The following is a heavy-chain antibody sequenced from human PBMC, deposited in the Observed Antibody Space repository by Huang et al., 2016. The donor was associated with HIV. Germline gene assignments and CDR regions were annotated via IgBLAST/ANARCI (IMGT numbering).Heavy chain of an antibody. Sequence: QVQLVQSGAEVKNTGASVRVSCKASGYTFTDSNIHWVRQDPGQGLEWMGWINPKRGGTIYAQRVQGRVTMTRDTTISTVHMDLRRIQSDDTAVYFCARDWSFGSSTSPADWGQGTLVTVSS. V-gene: IGHV1-2*02. D-gene: IGHD6-6*01. CDR3: ARDWSFGSSTSPAD. CDR2: INPKRGGT. J-gene: IGHJ4*02. CDR1: GYTFTDSN.